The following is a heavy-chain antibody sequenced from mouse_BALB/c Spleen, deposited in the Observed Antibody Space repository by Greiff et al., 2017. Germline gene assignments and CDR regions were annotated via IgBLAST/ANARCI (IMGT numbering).Heavy chain of an antibody. Sequence: EVQLVESGGGLVQPGGSLKLSCAASGFTFSSYTMSWVRQTPEKRLEWVAYISNGGGSTYYPDTVKGRFTISRDNAKNTLYLQMSSLKSEDTAMYYCARQGRSYWYFDVWGAGTTVTVSS. CDR3: ARQGRSYWYFDV. J-gene: IGHJ1*01. D-gene: IGHD1-1*01. CDR2: ISNGGGST. V-gene: IGHV5-12-2*01. CDR1: GFTFSSYT.